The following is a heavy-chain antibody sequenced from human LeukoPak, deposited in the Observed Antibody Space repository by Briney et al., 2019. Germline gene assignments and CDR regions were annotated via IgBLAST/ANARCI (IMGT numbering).Heavy chain of an antibody. D-gene: IGHD6-13*01. V-gene: IGHV1-69*01. CDR2: IIPIFGTA. Sequence: ASVKVSCKASGGTFSSYATSWVRQAPGQGLEWMGGIIPIFGTANYARKFQGRVTITADESTSTAYMELSSLRSEDTAVYYCARDNKGPYSSRYYYYMDVWGKGTTVTVSS. J-gene: IGHJ6*03. CDR1: GGTFSSYA. CDR3: ARDNKGPYSSRYYYYMDV.